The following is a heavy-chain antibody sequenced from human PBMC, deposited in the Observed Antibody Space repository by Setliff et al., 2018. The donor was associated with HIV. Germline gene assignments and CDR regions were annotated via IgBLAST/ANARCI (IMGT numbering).Heavy chain of an antibody. J-gene: IGHJ6*03. CDR2: VYPGDSSP. D-gene: IGHD2-21*01. CDR1: GYTFSDYW. Sequence: PGESLKISCKGSGYTFSDYWIGWVRQMPGKGLEWMGIVYPGDSSPKYSPSFQGQVTISADKSVSTAYLQWSSLKASDTAMYYCARHPLRPGIAGYFYYIDAWGTGTTVTVSS. V-gene: IGHV5-51*01. CDR3: ARHPLRPGIAGYFYYIDA.